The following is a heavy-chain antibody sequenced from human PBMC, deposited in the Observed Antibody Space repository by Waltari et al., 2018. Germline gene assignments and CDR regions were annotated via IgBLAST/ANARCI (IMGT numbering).Heavy chain of an antibody. D-gene: IGHD3-10*01. CDR2: INYDGRQK. V-gene: IGHV3-7*01. Sequence: EVQLVESGGGLVQPGGSLRLSCEASGFTFSRYWMSWVRQTPGKGLEWVANINYDGRQKYYVDSVKARFAISRDNAKNSVYLQMNSLRVEDTAIYYCAKSRGFEYWGQGALITVSS. CDR1: GFTFSRYW. J-gene: IGHJ4*02. CDR3: AKSRGFEY.